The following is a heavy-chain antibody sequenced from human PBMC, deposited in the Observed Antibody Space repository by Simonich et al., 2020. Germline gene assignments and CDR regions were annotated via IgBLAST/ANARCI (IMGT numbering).Heavy chain of an antibody. D-gene: IGHD2-15*01. CDR3: ARGGLADRRIVYYYYMDV. Sequence: QVQLVQSGAEVKKPGSSVKVSCKASGGTFSSYAISWVRQAPGQGFEWMVGIIPILGIANYEKKFKGRVTITADKSTSTAYMELSSLRSEDTAVYYCARGGLADRRIVYYYYMDVWGKGTTVTVSS. CDR2: IIPILGIA. V-gene: IGHV1-69*09. CDR1: GGTFSSYA. J-gene: IGHJ6*03.